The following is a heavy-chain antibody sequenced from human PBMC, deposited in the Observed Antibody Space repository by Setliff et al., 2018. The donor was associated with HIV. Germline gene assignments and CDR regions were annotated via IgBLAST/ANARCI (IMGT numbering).Heavy chain of an antibody. CDR2: IVPILNTG. Sequence: SVKVSCKASGGTFRSREISWVRQAPGQGLEWMGGIVPILNTGNYAPKFQGRVTITADESTTTAYMELSSLRSEDTAVYYCARIPNHSSGFDYWGQGTPVTVSS. D-gene: IGHD3-22*01. V-gene: IGHV1-69*13. CDR3: ARIPNHSSGFDY. J-gene: IGHJ4*02. CDR1: GGTFRSRE.